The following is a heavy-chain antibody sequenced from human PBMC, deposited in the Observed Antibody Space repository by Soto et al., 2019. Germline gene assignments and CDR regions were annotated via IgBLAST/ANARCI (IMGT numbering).Heavy chain of an antibody. CDR1: GDTFTNFG. J-gene: IGHJ5*02. CDR2: IATYNSNR. Sequence: HLVQSGPEVKKPGASVRVSCKTSGDTFTNFGLSWVRQAPGQGLEWMGWIATYNSNRNYAQKFQGRLTLTTDTSTSTAYMELKSLRYDDTAVYYCARVVRGVVNLFDPWCQGTLVTVSS. CDR3: ARVVRGVVNLFDP. V-gene: IGHV1-18*01. D-gene: IGHD3-10*01.